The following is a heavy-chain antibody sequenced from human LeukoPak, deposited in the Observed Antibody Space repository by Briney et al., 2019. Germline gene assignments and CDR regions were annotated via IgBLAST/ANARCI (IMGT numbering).Heavy chain of an antibody. CDR3: ARGIVVVPAAHNWFDP. CDR1: GGSISSYY. J-gene: IGHJ5*02. Sequence: SETLSLTCTVSGGSISSYYWSWIRQPPGKGLECIGYIYYSGSTNYNPSLKSRVTISVDTSKNQFSLKLSSVTAADTAVYYCARGIVVVPAAHNWFDPWGQGTLVTVSS. CDR2: IYYSGST. V-gene: IGHV4-59*01. D-gene: IGHD2-2*01.